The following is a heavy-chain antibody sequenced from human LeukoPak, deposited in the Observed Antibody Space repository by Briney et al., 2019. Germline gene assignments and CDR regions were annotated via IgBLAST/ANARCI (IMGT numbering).Heavy chain of an antibody. D-gene: IGHD4-11*01. V-gene: IGHV3-7*01. Sequence: PGGSLRLSCAASGFTFSSYWMSWVRQAPGKGPEFVANIKEDGSEKSYVDSVKGRFTISRDNAKNSVSLQMNSLRAEDTAVYYWVRDPGYSEFDVWGQGAMVIVSS. CDR2: IKEDGSEK. CDR1: GFTFSSYW. J-gene: IGHJ3*01. CDR3: VRDPGYSEFDV.